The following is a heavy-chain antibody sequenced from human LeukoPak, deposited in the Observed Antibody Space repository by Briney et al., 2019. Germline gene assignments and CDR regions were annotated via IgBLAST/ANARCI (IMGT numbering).Heavy chain of an antibody. V-gene: IGHV3-72*01. Sequence: GGSLRLSCAASGFTLGDHYVDWVRQAPGKGLEWIGHTRTKAFSYTAEYAASVQGRFTMSGDDSKNSVYLQMNSLKIEDTAVYYCATLRYHGGIFRPFEFWGQGTLVIVSS. CDR3: ATLRYHGGIFRPFEF. CDR2: TRTKAFSYTA. CDR1: GFTLGDHY. J-gene: IGHJ4*02. D-gene: IGHD3-3*02.